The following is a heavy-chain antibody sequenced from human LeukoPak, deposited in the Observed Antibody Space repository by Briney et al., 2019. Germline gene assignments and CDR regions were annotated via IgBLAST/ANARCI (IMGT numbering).Heavy chain of an antibody. J-gene: IGHJ4*02. CDR3: ARQKIEESAASPKTSGMRVFDY. Sequence: GESLKISCKGSGYRFSAYWIAWVRQMPGKGLEWMGIIYPDDSDTGYSPSFQGQVTISADKSVSTAYLQWSSLKASDTAMYFCARQKIEESAASPKTSGMRVFDYWGQGTLVTVSS. CDR1: GYRFSAYW. CDR2: IYPDDSDT. D-gene: IGHD2-2*01. V-gene: IGHV5-51*01.